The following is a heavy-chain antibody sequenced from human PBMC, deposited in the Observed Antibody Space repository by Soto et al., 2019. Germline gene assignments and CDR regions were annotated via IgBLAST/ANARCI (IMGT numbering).Heavy chain of an antibody. J-gene: IGHJ6*02. V-gene: IGHV4-38-2*01. CDR1: GYSISSGYY. Sequence: SETLSLTCAVSGYSISSGYYWGWIRQPPGKGLEWIGSIYHSGSTYYNPSLKSRVTISVDTSKNQFSLKLSSVTAADTAVYYCARIRRGVTIFGVVTLGDYYYGMDVWGQGTTVTVS. CDR2: IYHSGST. CDR3: ARIRRGVTIFGVVTLGDYYYGMDV. D-gene: IGHD3-3*01.